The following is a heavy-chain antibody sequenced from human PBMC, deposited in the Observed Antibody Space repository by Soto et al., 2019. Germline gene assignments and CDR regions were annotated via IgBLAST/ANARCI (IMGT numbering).Heavy chain of an antibody. CDR3: ARSWQQLTVSWFDP. D-gene: IGHD6-13*01. V-gene: IGHV3-30-3*01. CDR1: GFTFSSYA. Sequence: PAGSLRLSCAASGFTFSSYAMHWVRQAPGKGLEWVAVISYDGSNKYYADSVKGRFTISRDNSKNTLYLQMNSLRAEDTAVYYCARSWQQLTVSWFDPWGQGTLVTVSS. J-gene: IGHJ5*02. CDR2: ISYDGSNK.